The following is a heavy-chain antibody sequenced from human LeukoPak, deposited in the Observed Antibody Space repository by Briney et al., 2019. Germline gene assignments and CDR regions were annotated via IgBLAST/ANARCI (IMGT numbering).Heavy chain of an antibody. D-gene: IGHD3-3*01. CDR1: GSTFSSYS. Sequence: PGGSLRLSCAASGSTFSSYSMNWVRQAPGKGPEWVSSISSSSSYIYYADSVKGRFTISRDNAKNSLYLQMNSLRAEDTAVYYCARDYDFWSGYSYNWFDPWGQGTLVTVSS. CDR2: ISSSSSYI. J-gene: IGHJ5*02. V-gene: IGHV3-21*01. CDR3: ARDYDFWSGYSYNWFDP.